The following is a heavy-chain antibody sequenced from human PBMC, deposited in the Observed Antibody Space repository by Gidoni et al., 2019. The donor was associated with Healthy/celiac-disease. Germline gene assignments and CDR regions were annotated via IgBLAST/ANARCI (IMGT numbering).Heavy chain of an antibody. CDR1: GGSISRYY. CDR2: IYYSGST. CDR3: ARGRVYDFWSGLSLGFDY. J-gene: IGHJ4*02. D-gene: IGHD3-3*01. Sequence: QVQLQESGPGLVKPSEPLSLTCTVSGGSISRYYWSWIRQPPGKGLEWIGYIYYSGSTNYNPSLKSRVTISVDTSKNQFSLKLSSVTAADTAVYYCARGRVYDFWSGLSLGFDYWGQGTLVTVSS. V-gene: IGHV4-59*01.